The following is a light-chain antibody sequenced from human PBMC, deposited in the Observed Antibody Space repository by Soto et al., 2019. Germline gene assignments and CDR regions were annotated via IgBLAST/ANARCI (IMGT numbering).Light chain of an antibody. CDR3: QQSYNTPQT. CDR1: RPIPNN. V-gene: IGKV1-39*01. Sequence: DIQMTKSPSPLSQSVGERVTIPSRASRPIPNNLNWYQQQSGKAPKLLIYATDTLQSGVPSRFSGSGSGTDYTLTISSLQPEDFATYYCQQSYNTPQTFGQGTKVDLK. J-gene: IGKJ1*01. CDR2: ATD.